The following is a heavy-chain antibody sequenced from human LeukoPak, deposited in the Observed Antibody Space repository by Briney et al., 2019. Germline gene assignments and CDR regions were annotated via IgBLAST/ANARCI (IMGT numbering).Heavy chain of an antibody. CDR3: AKDRAMVRGVEFDY. J-gene: IGHJ4*02. CDR1: GFTFSSYS. V-gene: IGHV3-21*04. Sequence: PGGSLRLSCAASGFTFSSYSMNWVRQAPGKGLEWVSSISSSSSYIYYADSVKGRFTISRDNAKNSLYLQMNSLRAEDTAVYYCAKDRAMVRGVEFDYWGQGTLVTVSS. D-gene: IGHD3-10*01. CDR2: ISSSSSYI.